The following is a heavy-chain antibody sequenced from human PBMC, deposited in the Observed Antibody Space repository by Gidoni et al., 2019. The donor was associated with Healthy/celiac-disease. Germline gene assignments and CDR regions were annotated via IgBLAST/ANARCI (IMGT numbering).Heavy chain of an antibody. CDR2: ISGSGGST. CDR1: GFTFSSYA. V-gene: IGHV3-23*01. CDR3: AKEPVYDYVWGSYRHFDY. J-gene: IGHJ4*02. D-gene: IGHD3-16*02. Sequence: EVQLLESGGGLVQPGGSLRLSCAASGFTFSSYAMSWVRQAPGKGLEWVSAISGSGGSTYYADSVKGRFTISRDNSKNTLYLQMNSLRAEDTAVYYCAKEPVYDYVWGSYRHFDYWGQGTLVTVSS.